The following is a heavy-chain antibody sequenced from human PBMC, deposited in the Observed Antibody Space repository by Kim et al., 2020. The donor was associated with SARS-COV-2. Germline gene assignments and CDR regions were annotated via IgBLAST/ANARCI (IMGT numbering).Heavy chain of an antibody. Sequence: SETLSLTCTVSGGSISSSSYYWGWIRQPPGKGLEWIGSIYYSGSTYYNPSLKSRVTISVDTSKNQFSLKLSSVTAADTAVYYCARDPSLGQAWLVVVTNNWFDPWGQGTLVTVSS. CDR3: ARDPSLGQAWLVVVTNNWFDP. D-gene: IGHD3-22*01. J-gene: IGHJ5*02. CDR2: IYYSGST. CDR1: GGSISSSSYY. V-gene: IGHV4-39*07.